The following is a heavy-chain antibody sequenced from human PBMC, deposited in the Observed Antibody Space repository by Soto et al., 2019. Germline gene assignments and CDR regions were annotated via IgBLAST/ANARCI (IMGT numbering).Heavy chain of an antibody. V-gene: IGHV1-3*01. Sequence: ALVKVSCKASGYTFTSYAMHWVRQAPGQRLEWMGWINAGNGNTKYSQKFQGRVTITRDTSASTAYMELSSLRSEDTAVYYCARDLDSSSSYYYYGMDVWGQGTTVTVSS. CDR3: ARDLDSSSSYYYYGMDV. CDR1: GYTFTSYA. J-gene: IGHJ6*02. D-gene: IGHD6-6*01. CDR2: INAGNGNT.